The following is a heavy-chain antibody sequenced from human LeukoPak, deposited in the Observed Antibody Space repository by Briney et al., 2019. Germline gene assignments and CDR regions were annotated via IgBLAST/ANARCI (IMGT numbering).Heavy chain of an antibody. CDR2: IDSSSTTI. D-gene: IGHD3-10*01. CDR3: ARLFVYGSGAEAFDY. J-gene: IGHJ4*02. Sequence: GGSLRLSCTASGFTFKIYSMNWVRQAPGKGLEWVSYIDSSSTTIFYADSVRGRFTISRDNAKNSLYLQMDSLRAEDMAVYYCARLFVYGSGAEAFDYWGQGALVTVSS. V-gene: IGHV3-48*04. CDR1: GFTFKIYS.